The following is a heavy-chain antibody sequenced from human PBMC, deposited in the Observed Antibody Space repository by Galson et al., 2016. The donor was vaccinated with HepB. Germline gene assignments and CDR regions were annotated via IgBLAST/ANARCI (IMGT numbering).Heavy chain of an antibody. V-gene: IGHV3-23*01. CDR2: IGGSGDSA. J-gene: IGHJ4*02. CDR3: ANDYNSSSWLFRTFDA. D-gene: IGHD6-13*01. Sequence: SLRLPCAASGFTFSRYAMTWVRQAPGQGLEWVSTIGGSGDSAYYADSVNGRCPISKDNDKNTLFLQMNNLRADDTDVYYCANDYNSSSWLFRTFDAWDQGTLVTVS. CDR1: GFTFSRYA.